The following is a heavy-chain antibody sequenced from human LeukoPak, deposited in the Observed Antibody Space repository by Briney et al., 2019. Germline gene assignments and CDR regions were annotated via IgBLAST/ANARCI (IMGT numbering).Heavy chain of an antibody. CDR2: ISADNGNT. D-gene: IGHD6-13*01. Sequence: GASVKVSCKPSGYTFTSYGISWVRQAPGQGLEWMEWISADNGNTNYAQKLQGRVTMTTDTSTSTAYMELRSLRSDDTAVYYCARAPAPTTKTVQKRIAAAGTFDYWGQGTLVTVSS. V-gene: IGHV1-18*01. CDR3: ARAPAPTTKTVQKRIAAAGTFDY. CDR1: GYTFTSYG. J-gene: IGHJ4*02.